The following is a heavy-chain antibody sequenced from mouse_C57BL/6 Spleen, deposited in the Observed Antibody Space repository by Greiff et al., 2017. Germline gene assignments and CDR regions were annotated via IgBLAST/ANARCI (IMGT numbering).Heavy chain of an antibody. Sequence: VQLQQPGAELVRPGTSVKLSCKASGYTFTSYWMNWVKQRPGQGLEWIGVIDPCDGYTNYNQKFKGKATLTVDTSSSTAYMQLSSLTSEDSAVYYCASTAQATLAWVGDRGQRVQVTFAA. J-gene: IGHJ3*01. CDR3: ASTAQATLAWVGD. D-gene: IGHD3-2*02. CDR2: IDPCDGYT. V-gene: IGHV1-59*01. CDR1: GYTFTSYW.